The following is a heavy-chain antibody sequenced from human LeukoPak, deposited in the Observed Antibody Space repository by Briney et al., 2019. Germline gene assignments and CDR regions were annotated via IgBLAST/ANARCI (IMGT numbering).Heavy chain of an antibody. Sequence: SETLPLTCTVSGGSISSSSYYWGWIRQPPGKGLEWIGSIYYSGSTYYNPSLKSRVTISVDTSKNQFSLKLSSVTAADTAVYYCARGQWLPVFDFWGQGTLVTVSS. J-gene: IGHJ4*02. CDR1: GGSISSSSYY. V-gene: IGHV4-39*01. CDR3: ARGQWLPVFDF. CDR2: IYYSGST. D-gene: IGHD3-22*01.